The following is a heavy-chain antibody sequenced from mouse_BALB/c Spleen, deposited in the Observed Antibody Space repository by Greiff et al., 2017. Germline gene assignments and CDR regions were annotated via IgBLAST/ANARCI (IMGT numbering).Heavy chain of an antibody. CDR3: ARRTTVVARGDAMDY. V-gene: IGHV5-17*02. CDR1: GFTFSSFG. CDR2: ISSGSSTI. J-gene: IGHJ4*01. D-gene: IGHD1-1*01. Sequence: VESGGGLVQPGGSRKLSCAASGFTFSSFGMHWVRQAPEKGLEWVAYISSGSSTIYYADTVKGRFTISRDNPKNTLFLQMTSLRSEDTAMYYCARRTTVVARGDAMDYWGQGTSGTVSS.